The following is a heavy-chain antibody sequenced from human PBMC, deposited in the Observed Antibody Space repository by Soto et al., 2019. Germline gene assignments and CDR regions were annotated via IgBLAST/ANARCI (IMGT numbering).Heavy chain of an antibody. CDR2: IIPILGIA. CDR1: GGTFSSYT. CDR3: ARGGGGSPHDY. D-gene: IGHD2-15*01. V-gene: IGHV1-69*02. Sequence: QVQLVQSGAEVKKPGTSVKVSCKASGGTFSSYTISWVRQAPGQGLEWMGRIIPILGIANYAQKFQGRVTITADKSTSTAYMELSSLRSEDTAVYYCARGGGGSPHDYWGQGTLVTVSS. J-gene: IGHJ4*02.